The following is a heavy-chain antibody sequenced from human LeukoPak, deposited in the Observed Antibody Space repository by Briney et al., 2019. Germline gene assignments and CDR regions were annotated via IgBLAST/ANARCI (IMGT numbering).Heavy chain of an antibody. CDR2: IKQDGSEK. Sequence: GGSLRLSCAASGFTFNRYWMSWVRQAPGKGLDWVANIKQDGSEKYYVDSVKGRFTISRDNAKNSLYLQMNSLRAEDTAVYYCARESGEFGLGYQLDPWGQGTLVSVSS. D-gene: IGHD2-2*01. V-gene: IGHV3-7*03. CDR3: ARESGEFGLGYQLDP. J-gene: IGHJ5*02. CDR1: GFTFNRYW.